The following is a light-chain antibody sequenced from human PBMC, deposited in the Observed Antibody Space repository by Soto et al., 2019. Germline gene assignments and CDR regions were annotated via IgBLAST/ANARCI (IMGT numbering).Light chain of an antibody. CDR3: QQNYITPYT. J-gene: IGKJ2*01. CDR2: ASF. CDR1: HSISNF. Sequence: DIQMTQSPSLSVSVGDKVTITCRASHSISNFLNWYQQKAGKAPKLLIYASFNLQSGVPSRFSGSGSGTDLTLTISSLQPEDFATYYCQQNYITPYTFGQGTKLEIK. V-gene: IGKV1-39*01.